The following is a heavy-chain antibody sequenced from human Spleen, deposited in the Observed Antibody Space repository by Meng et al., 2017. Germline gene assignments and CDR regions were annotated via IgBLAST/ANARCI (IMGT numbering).Heavy chain of an antibody. J-gene: IGHJ4*02. Sequence: ESPKIPCAASGFTFDDYTMHWVRQAPGKGLEWVSLISWDGSSTYYGDSMRGRFTISRDNSKNSLYLQMNSLRPEDTALYFCAKDGWHYFDSWGQGTRVTVSS. CDR3: AKDGWHYFDS. CDR1: GFTFDDYT. D-gene: IGHD6-19*01. V-gene: IGHV3-43*01. CDR2: ISWDGSST.